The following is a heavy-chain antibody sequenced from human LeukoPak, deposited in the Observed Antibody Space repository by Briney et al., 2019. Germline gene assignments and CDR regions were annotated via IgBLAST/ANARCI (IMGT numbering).Heavy chain of an antibody. V-gene: IGHV4-59*08. CDR3: ARCLPELDV. CDR2: IYYTGST. Sequence: PSETLSLTCTASGGSISSFYLSWIRQPPGKGLEWIGYIYYTGSTNYNPSLKSRVTISVDTSKNQFSLKLISVTAADTAVYYCARCLPELDVWGQGTTVTVSS. J-gene: IGHJ6*02. CDR1: GGSISSFY.